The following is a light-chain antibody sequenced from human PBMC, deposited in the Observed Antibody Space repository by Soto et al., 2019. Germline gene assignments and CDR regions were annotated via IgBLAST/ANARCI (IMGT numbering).Light chain of an antibody. Sequence: DIQLAPSPSTLSASVGDRITITCRATQSINWLAWYQQKPGKAPKLLIFEASRLESGVPSRFSGSGSGTEFTLTISSLQPDDFGTYYCQHYDTYSPMWTFGQGTKVDVK. CDR2: EAS. CDR3: QHYDTYSPMWT. CDR1: QSINW. J-gene: IGKJ1*01. V-gene: IGKV1-5*03.